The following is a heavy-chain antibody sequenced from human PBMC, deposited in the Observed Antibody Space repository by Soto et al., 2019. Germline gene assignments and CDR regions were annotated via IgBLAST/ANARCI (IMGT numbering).Heavy chain of an antibody. V-gene: IGHV1-69*13. CDR1: GGTFSSYA. J-gene: IGHJ6*02. CDR2: IILIFGTA. D-gene: IGHD4-17*01. Sequence: SVKVSCKASGGTFSSYAISWVRQAPGQGLEWMGGIILIFGTANYAQKFQGRVTITADESTSTAYMELSSLRSEDTAVYYCARVTYDYGDYDYYYYGMDVWGQGTTVTV. CDR3: ARVTYDYGDYDYYYYGMDV.